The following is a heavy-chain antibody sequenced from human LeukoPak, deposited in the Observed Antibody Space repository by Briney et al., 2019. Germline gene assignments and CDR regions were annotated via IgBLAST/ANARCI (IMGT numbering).Heavy chain of an antibody. J-gene: IGHJ3*02. CDR3: ARVGSIVGAIDDAFDI. V-gene: IGHV1-18*01. CDR2: ISAYNGNT. CDR1: GYTFTSYG. D-gene: IGHD1-26*01. Sequence: ASVKVSCKASGYTFTSYGIRWVRQAPGQGLEWMGWISAYNGNTNYAQKLQGRVTMTTDTSTSTAYMELRSLRSDDTAVYYCARVGSIVGAIDDAFDIWGQGTMVTVSS.